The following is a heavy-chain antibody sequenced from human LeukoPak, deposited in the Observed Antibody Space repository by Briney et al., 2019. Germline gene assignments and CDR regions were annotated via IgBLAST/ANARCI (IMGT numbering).Heavy chain of an antibody. Sequence: SVKVSCKASGGAFSSYAISWVRQAPGQGLEWMGGIIPIFGTANYAQKFQGRVTITADESTSTAYMELSSLRSEDTAVYYCARDRGYGDYAQGGFFDYWGQGTLVTVSS. CDR2: IIPIFGTA. V-gene: IGHV1-69*13. D-gene: IGHD4-17*01. CDR1: GGAFSSYA. CDR3: ARDRGYGDYAQGGFFDY. J-gene: IGHJ4*02.